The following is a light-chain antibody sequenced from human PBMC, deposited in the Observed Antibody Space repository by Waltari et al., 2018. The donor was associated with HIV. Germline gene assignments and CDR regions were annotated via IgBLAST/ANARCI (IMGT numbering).Light chain of an antibody. CDR2: RAS. CDR3: QQYDNWPLT. CDR1: QGISGN. V-gene: IGKV3-15*01. Sequence: EIVMTQSPATLSVSPGERGTISCRASQGISGNLAWYQLKPGLPPRLLIYRASTRATGVPSRFSGSGSWTDFTLIISSLQSEDFAVYYCQQYDNWPLTFGGGTKVEIK. J-gene: IGKJ4*01.